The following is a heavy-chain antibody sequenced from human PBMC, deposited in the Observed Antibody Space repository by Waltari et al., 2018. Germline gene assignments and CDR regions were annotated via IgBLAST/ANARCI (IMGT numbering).Heavy chain of an antibody. D-gene: IGHD3-22*01. CDR3: ARAPHKSYYYDSSGFRGGNDY. Sequence: EVQLLESGGGLVQPGGSLRPSGAASGFTFSSYAMTWVSQAPGKGLKWVSAIRGSGGSTYYTDSVKGRFTMSRDNSKSTLYLQMNSLGAEDTAVYYCARAPHKSYYYDSSGFRGGNDYWGQGTLVTVSS. CDR2: IRGSGGST. V-gene: IGHV3-23*01. CDR1: GFTFSSYA. J-gene: IGHJ4*02.